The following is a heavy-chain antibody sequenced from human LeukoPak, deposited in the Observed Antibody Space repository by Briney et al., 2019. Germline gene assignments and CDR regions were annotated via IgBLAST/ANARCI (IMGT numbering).Heavy chain of an antibody. D-gene: IGHD6-13*01. V-gene: IGHV4-34*01. CDR1: GGSFSGYY. CDR2: INHSGST. CDR3: ARGKKKTGIAAAGKRDYYYYYYMDV. J-gene: IGHJ6*03. Sequence: SETLSLTCAVYGGSFSGYYWSWIRQPPGKGLEWIGEINHSGSTNYNPSLKSRVTISVDTSKNQFSLKLSSVTAADTAVYYCARGKKKTGIAAAGKRDYYYYYYMDVWGKGTTVTVSS.